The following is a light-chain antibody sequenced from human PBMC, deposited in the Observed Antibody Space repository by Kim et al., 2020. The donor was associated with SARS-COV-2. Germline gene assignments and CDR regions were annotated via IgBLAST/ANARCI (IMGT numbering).Light chain of an antibody. CDR3: SSYAGTSVV. CDR2: DVS. CDR1: SSDGGGYNY. Sequence: PGQSVTISCTGSSSDGGGYNYVSWYQQHPGKAPKLMIYDVSKRPSGVPDRFSGSKYGNTASLTISGLQAEDEADYYCSSYAGTSVVFGGGTKVTVL. V-gene: IGLV2-11*03. J-gene: IGLJ2*01.